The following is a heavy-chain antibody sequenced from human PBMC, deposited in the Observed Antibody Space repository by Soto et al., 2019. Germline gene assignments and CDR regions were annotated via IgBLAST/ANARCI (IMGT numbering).Heavy chain of an antibody. CDR3: ARVGVVVVGGTYYYHGMDV. V-gene: IGHV3-21*01. CDR2: ISGSGDYI. Sequence: EVQLVESGGGLVKPGGSLRLSCAVSGFTFSSHTINWVRQAPGKGLEWVSSISGSGDYIFYADAVRGRFTLSRDNAKNSLYLQRNSLRAEDTAVYNCARVGVVVVGGTYYYHGMDVWGQGTTVTVSS. J-gene: IGHJ6*02. CDR1: GFTFSSHT. D-gene: IGHD2-15*01.